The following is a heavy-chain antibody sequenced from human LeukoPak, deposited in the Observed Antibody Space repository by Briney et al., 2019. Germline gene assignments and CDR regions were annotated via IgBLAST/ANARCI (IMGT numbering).Heavy chain of an antibody. CDR1: GFTFGSYA. D-gene: IGHD3-22*01. V-gene: IGHV3-66*01. CDR3: ARATMDYYDSSGYPYYFDY. CDR2: IYSGGST. J-gene: IGHJ4*02. Sequence: GGSLRLSCAASGFTFGSYAMSWVRQAPGKGLEWVSVIYSGGSTYYADSVKGRFTISRDNSKNTLYLQMDSLRAEDTAVYYCARATMDYYDSSGYPYYFDYWGQGTLVTVSS.